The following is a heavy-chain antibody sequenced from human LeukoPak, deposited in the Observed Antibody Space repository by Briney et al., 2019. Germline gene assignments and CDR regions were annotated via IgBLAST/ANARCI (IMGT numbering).Heavy chain of an antibody. Sequence: GGSLRLSCAASGFTFSSYSMNWVRQAPGKGLEWVSSISSSSSYISYADSLKGRFTISRDNAKNSLYLQTNSLRAEDTAVYYCARAYYDSSGYYQDWGQGTLVTVSS. D-gene: IGHD3-22*01. CDR3: ARAYYDSSGYYQD. J-gene: IGHJ4*02. CDR2: ISSSSSYI. V-gene: IGHV3-21*01. CDR1: GFTFSSYS.